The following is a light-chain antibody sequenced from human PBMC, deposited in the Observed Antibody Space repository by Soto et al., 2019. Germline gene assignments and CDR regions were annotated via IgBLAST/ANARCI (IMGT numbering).Light chain of an antibody. CDR3: QQYNNWPQT. CDR2: GAS. V-gene: IGKV3-15*01. J-gene: IGKJ1*01. Sequence: EIVLTQSPTTMSVSLGEGSTLSCRASQSVRSNLAWYQPKTGQAPRLISDGASTRATGIQARFSGRGAGTEFTRTISSLQSEELEVYYCQQYNNWPQTFGQGTKVDI. CDR1: QSVRSN.